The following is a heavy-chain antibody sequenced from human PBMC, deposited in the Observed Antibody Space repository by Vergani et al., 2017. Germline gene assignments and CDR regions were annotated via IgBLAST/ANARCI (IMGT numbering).Heavy chain of an antibody. Sequence: QVQLQESCPGLVKPSETLSLTFTVPGGPISSYYWSWIRQPSGKGLEWIGYIYYSGSTNYNPSLKSRVTISVDTSKNQFSLKLRSVTAADTAVSYCASSCTSCYCPRCYAFDMWGQGTMVTVSS. CDR1: GGPISSYY. CDR3: ASSCTSCYCPRCYAFDM. V-gene: IGHV4-59*01. D-gene: IGHD2-2*01. J-gene: IGHJ3*02. CDR2: IYYSGST.